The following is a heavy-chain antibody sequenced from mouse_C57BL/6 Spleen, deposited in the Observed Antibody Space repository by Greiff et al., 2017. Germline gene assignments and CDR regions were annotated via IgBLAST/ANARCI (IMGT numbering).Heavy chain of an antibody. J-gene: IGHJ4*01. Sequence: EVKLVESGGGLVQPGGSLSLSCAASGFTFTDYYMSWVRQPPGKALEWLGFIRNKANGYTTEYSASVKGRFTISRDNSHSILYLQMNALGAEDSATYYCARRGDVYAMDYWGQGTSVTVSS. CDR1: GFTFTDYY. V-gene: IGHV7-3*01. CDR2: IRNKANGYTT. CDR3: ARRGDVYAMDY. D-gene: IGHD3-3*01.